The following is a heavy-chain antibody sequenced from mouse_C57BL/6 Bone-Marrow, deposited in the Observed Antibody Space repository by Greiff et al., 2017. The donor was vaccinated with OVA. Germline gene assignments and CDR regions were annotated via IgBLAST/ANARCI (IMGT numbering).Heavy chain of an antibody. CDR3: ARRVGHYGNYVCYWYFDV. CDR1: GYTFTDYN. Sequence: VQLQQSGPELVKPGASVKMSCKASGYTFTDYNMHWVKQSHGKSLEWIGYINPNNGGTSYNQKFKGKATLTVNKSSSTAYMELRSLTSEDSAVYYCARRVGHYGNYVCYWYFDVWGTGTTVTVSS. J-gene: IGHJ1*03. D-gene: IGHD2-1*01. V-gene: IGHV1-22*01. CDR2: INPNNGGT.